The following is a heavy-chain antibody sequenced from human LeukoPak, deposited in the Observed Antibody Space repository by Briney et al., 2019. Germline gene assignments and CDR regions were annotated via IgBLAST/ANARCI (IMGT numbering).Heavy chain of an antibody. Sequence: QAGGSLRLSCAASGFTFSSYGMHWVRQAPGKGLEWVGRTRNKANSYTTEYAASVKGRFTISRDDSKNSLYLQMNSLKTEDTAVYYCASLYGSGKRWVDPWGQGTLVTVSS. CDR1: GFTFSSYG. J-gene: IGHJ5*02. CDR3: ASLYGSGKRWVDP. CDR2: TRNKANSYTT. D-gene: IGHD3-10*01. V-gene: IGHV3-72*01.